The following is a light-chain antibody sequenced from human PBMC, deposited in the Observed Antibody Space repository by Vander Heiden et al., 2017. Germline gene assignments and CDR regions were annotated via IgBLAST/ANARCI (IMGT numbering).Light chain of an antibody. Sequence: IVLTQSPATLSLSPGERATLSCRASQSVSSYLAWYQQKPGQAPRLLIYDASNRATGIPARFSGSGSGTDFTFTISSLEPEDFAVYYCQQRSNWLITFGQGTRLEIK. CDR3: QQRSNWLIT. CDR2: DAS. V-gene: IGKV3-11*01. J-gene: IGKJ5*01. CDR1: QSVSSY.